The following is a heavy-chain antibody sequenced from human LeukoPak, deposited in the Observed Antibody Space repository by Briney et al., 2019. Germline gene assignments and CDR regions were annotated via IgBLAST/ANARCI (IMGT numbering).Heavy chain of an antibody. D-gene: IGHD6-19*01. J-gene: IGHJ3*01. CDR2: IKEDGSEQ. V-gene: IGHV3-7*03. CDR1: GYSFSPYW. Sequence: GGSLRLSCVASGYSFSPYWMSWVRQTPGEGLEWVANIKEDGSEQYYVDSVKGRFTITRGNAKNLLYLQVNSLRAEDTAVYYCARDVSNSGWYEGTFDVWGQGTMVTVSS. CDR3: ARDVSNSGWYEGTFDV.